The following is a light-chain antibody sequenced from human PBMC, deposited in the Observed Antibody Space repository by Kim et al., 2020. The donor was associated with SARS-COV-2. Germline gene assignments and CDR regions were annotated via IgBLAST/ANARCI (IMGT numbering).Light chain of an antibody. CDR2: KAS. CDR3: QQYNSYWYS. J-gene: IGKJ2*03. CDR1: KRISSW. Sequence: GYGGDRVTMTCGERKRISSWLAWDQQKPGKAPKLLIYKASSLESGVPARFSGSGSGTEFTLTISSLQPDDFATYYCQQYNSYWYSFGQGTKLEI. V-gene: IGKV1-5*03.